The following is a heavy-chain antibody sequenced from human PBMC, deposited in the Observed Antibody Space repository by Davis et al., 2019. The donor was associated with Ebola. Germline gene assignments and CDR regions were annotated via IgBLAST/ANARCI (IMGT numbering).Heavy chain of an antibody. CDR3: ARVLCSTTSCFEGYIYGMDV. J-gene: IGHJ6*02. CDR2: ISAYNGNT. D-gene: IGHD2-2*01. Sequence: ASVTVSCKASGYTFTSYGFSWVRQAPGQGLEWMGWISAYNGNTNYVQKLQDRVTMTTDTSTSTAYMELRSLRSDDTAVYYCARVLCSTTSCFEGYIYGMDVWGQGTTVTVSS. CDR1: GYTFTSYG. V-gene: IGHV1-18*01.